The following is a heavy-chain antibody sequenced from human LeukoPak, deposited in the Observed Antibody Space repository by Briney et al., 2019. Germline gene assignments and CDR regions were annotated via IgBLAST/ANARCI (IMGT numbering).Heavy chain of an antibody. J-gene: IGHJ5*01. Sequence: GGSLRLSCAASGFTFSSYTMNWVRLAPGKGLEWVSSISSGSGYIQYADSVKGRFTISRDNAENSVFLQMRSLRVDDTALCYCVRGWFDFWGQGTPVTVSS. CDR3: VRGWFDF. CDR1: GFTFSSYT. CDR2: ISSGSGYI. V-gene: IGHV3-21*01.